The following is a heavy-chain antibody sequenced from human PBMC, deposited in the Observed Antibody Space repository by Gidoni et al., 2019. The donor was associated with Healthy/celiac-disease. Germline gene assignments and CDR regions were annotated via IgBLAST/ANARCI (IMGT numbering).Heavy chain of an antibody. J-gene: IGHJ4*02. Sequence: QVQLVQSGAAVKKPGSSVKVSCKASGGTFSSYAISWVRQAPGQGLEWMGGIIPIFGTANYAQKFQGRVTITADESTSTAYMELSSLRSEDTAVYYCARDWGRAEDIVVVPAAIVGWGQGTLVTVSS. CDR3: ARDWGRAEDIVVVPAAIVG. CDR1: GGTFSSYA. V-gene: IGHV1-69*01. D-gene: IGHD2-2*02. CDR2: IIPIFGTA.